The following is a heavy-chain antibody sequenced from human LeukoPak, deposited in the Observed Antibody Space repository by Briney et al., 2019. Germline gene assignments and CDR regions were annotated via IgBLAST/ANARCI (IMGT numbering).Heavy chain of an antibody. CDR1: GFTFSSYE. Sequence: GGSLRLSCAASGFTFSSYEMNWVRQAPGKGLEWVSYISSSGSTIYYADSVRGRFTISRDNAKNTLYLQMNSLRAEDTAVYYCAREKKVPAFDIWGQGTMVTVSS. V-gene: IGHV3-48*03. CDR2: ISSSGSTI. D-gene: IGHD3-10*01. CDR3: AREKKVPAFDI. J-gene: IGHJ3*02.